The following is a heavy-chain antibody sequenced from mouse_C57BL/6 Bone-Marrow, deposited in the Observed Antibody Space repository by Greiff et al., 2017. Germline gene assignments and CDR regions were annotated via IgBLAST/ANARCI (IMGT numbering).Heavy chain of an antibody. CDR2: IDPSDSST. D-gene: IGHD3-2*02. CDR1: GYTFTSYW. CDR3: AREVSSGYYAMDY. V-gene: IGHV1-69*01. J-gene: IGHJ4*01. Sequence: QVQLQQPGAELVMPGASVKLSCKASGYTFTSYWMHWVKQRPGQGLEWIGEIDPSDSSTNYNQKFKGKATLTVDKSSSTAYMQLSSLTSEDSAVYYCAREVSSGYYAMDYWGQGTSVTVSS.